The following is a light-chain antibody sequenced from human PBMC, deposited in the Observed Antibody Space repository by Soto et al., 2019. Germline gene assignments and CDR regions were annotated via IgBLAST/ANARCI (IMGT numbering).Light chain of an antibody. J-gene: IGLJ1*01. V-gene: IGLV2-14*01. Sequence: QSALTQPASVSGSPGQSITISCTGTSSDVGGYNYVSWSQQHPGKAPKLMIYEVSNRPSGVSNRFSGSKSGNPASLTISGLQAEDEADYYCSSYTTTNTYVLGTGTKVTVL. CDR3: SSYTTTNTYV. CDR1: SSDVGGYNY. CDR2: EVS.